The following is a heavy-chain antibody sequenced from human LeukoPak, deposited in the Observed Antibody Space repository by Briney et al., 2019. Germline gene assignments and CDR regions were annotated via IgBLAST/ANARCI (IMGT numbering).Heavy chain of an antibody. V-gene: IGHV3-48*03. CDR2: ISSSGSTI. D-gene: IGHD3-22*01. J-gene: IGHJ6*02. CDR3: AREGEYYYDSSGYFPDV. CDR1: GLTFSSYE. Sequence: GGSLRLSCAASGLTFSSYEMNWVRQAPGKGLEWVSYISSSGSTIYYADSVKGRFTISRDNAKNSLYLQMNSLRAEDTAVYYCAREGEYYYDSSGYFPDVWGQGTTVTVSS.